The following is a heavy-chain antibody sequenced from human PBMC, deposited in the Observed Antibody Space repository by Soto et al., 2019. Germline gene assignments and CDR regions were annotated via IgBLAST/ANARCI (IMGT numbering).Heavy chain of an antibody. CDR2: IYYSGST. D-gene: IGHD6-13*01. CDR1: GGSISSSSYY. Sequence: QLQLQESGPGLVKPSETLSLICTVSGGSISSSSYYWGWIRQPPGKGLEWIGSIYYSGSTYYNPSLKSRVTISVDTSKNQFSLKLSSVTAADTAVYYCARRGGYSSSWYWFDYWGQGTLVTVSS. CDR3: ARRGGYSSSWYWFDY. J-gene: IGHJ4*02. V-gene: IGHV4-39*01.